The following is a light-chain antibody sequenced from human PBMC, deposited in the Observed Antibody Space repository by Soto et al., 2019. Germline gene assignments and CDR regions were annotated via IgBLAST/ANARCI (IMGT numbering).Light chain of an antibody. V-gene: IGLV1-40*01. CDR2: GNS. J-gene: IGLJ2*01. CDR1: SSNIGAGYA. CDR3: QYYDSSLSVYVV. Sequence: QSVLTQPPSVSGAPGQRVTISCTGSSSNIGAGYAVHWYQQLPGTAPKLLIYGNSNRPSGVPDRFSGSKSGTSASLAITGLQAEDEADYYCQYYDSSLSVYVVFGGGTKLTVL.